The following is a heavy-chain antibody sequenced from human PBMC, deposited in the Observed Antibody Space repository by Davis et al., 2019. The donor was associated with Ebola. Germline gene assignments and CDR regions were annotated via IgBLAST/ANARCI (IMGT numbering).Heavy chain of an antibody. CDR1: GGSFSGYY. CDR2: IYYSGIT. J-gene: IGHJ4*02. CDR3: AKGLLWFGELSNAFDY. V-gene: IGHV4-34*01. D-gene: IGHD3-10*01. Sequence: MPSETLSLTCAVYGGSFSGYYWSWIRQPPRKGLEWIGSIYYSGITYYNPSLKSRVTISVDTSKNQFSLKLRSVTAADTAVYYCAKGLLWFGELSNAFDYWGQGTLVTVSS.